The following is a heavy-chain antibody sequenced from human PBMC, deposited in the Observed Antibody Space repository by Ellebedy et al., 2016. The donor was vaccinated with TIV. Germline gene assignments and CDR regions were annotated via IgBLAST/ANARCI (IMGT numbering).Heavy chain of an antibody. CDR3: ARVGNYYGGNPSYDFDY. Sequence: AASVKVSCKASGGTFSSYAISWVRQAPGQGLEWMGGIIPILGKANYAQKFQGRVTITADESTSTAYMELSSLRSEDTAVYYCARVGNYYGGNPSYDFDYWGQGTLVTVSS. D-gene: IGHD4-23*01. CDR2: IIPILGKA. CDR1: GGTFSSYA. J-gene: IGHJ4*02. V-gene: IGHV1-69*10.